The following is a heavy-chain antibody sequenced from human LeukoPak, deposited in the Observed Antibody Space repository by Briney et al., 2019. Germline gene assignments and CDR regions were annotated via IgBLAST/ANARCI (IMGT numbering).Heavy chain of an antibody. CDR3: AISSRQWPQYFDY. Sequence: PGGSLRLSCAASGFTFSSYSMNWVRQAPGKGLEWVSSISSSSSYIYYADSVKGRFTISRDNAKNSLYLQMNSLRAEDTAVYYCAISSRQWPQYFDYWGQGTLVTVSS. J-gene: IGHJ4*02. D-gene: IGHD6-19*01. V-gene: IGHV3-21*01. CDR1: GFTFSSYS. CDR2: ISSSSSYI.